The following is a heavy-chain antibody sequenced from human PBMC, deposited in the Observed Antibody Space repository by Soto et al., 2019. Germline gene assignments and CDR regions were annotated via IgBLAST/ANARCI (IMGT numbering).Heavy chain of an antibody. CDR3: AKYSSSGYYYGMDV. CDR1: GFTFSSYA. Sequence: LRLSCAASGFTFSSYAMSWVRQAPGKGLEWVSAISGSGGSTYYADSVKGRFTISRDNSKNTLYLQMNSLRAEDTAVYYCAKYSSSGYYYGMDVWGQGTTVTVSS. V-gene: IGHV3-23*01. D-gene: IGHD6-6*01. J-gene: IGHJ6*02. CDR2: ISGSGGST.